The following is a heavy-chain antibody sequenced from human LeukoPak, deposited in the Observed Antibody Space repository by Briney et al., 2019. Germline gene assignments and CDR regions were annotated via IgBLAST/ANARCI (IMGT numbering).Heavy chain of an antibody. J-gene: IGHJ6*02. V-gene: IGHV3-53*01. Sequence: GGSQRLSCAASGFTVSSNYMSWVRQAPGKGLEWVSVIYSGGSTYYADSVKGRFTISRDNSKNTLYLQMNSLRAEDTAVYYCARSDHYYYYGMDVWGQGTTVTVSS. CDR2: IYSGGST. CDR1: GFTVSSNY. CDR3: ARSDHYYYYGMDV.